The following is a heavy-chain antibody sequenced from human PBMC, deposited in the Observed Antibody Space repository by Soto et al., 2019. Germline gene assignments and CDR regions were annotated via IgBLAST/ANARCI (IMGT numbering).Heavy chain of an antibody. Sequence: EVQLVESGGGLVKPGGSLRLSCAASGFTFSSYSMNWVRQAPGKGLEWVSSISSSSSYIYYADSVKGRFTISRDNAKNLLYLQMNSLRAEDTAVHYCERAVLMVYAISGRFDPWGQGTLVTVSS. V-gene: IGHV3-21*01. J-gene: IGHJ5*02. CDR1: GFTFSSYS. CDR2: ISSSSSYI. D-gene: IGHD2-8*01. CDR3: ERAVLMVYAISGRFDP.